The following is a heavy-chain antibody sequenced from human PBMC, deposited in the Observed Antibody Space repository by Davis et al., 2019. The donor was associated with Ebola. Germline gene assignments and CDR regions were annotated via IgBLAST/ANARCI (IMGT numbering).Heavy chain of an antibody. CDR1: GFTFSSYA. Sequence: GESLTISCAASGFTFSSYAMHWVRQAPGKGLEWVAVISYDGSNKYYADSVKGRFTISRDNAKNSLYLQMNSLRAEDTAVYYCASIITLGYCSSTSCSNWGQGTLVTVSS. D-gene: IGHD2-2*01. CDR3: ASIITLGYCSSTSCSN. J-gene: IGHJ4*02. CDR2: ISYDGSNK. V-gene: IGHV3-30-3*01.